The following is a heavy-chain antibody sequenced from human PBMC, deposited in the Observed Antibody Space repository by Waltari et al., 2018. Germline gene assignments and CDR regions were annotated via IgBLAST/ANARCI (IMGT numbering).Heavy chain of an antibody. CDR3: ARDARDGYNFQHDY. V-gene: IGHV3-53*01. CDR1: AFTVSSNY. D-gene: IGHD5-12*01. Sequence: EVQLVESGGGLIQPGGSLRLSCEASAFTVSSNYMSWVRQAPGKGLEWVSVIYSGGSTYYADSVKGRFTISRDNSKNTLYLQMNSLRAEDTAVYYCARDARDGYNFQHDYWGQGTLVTVSS. CDR2: IYSGGST. J-gene: IGHJ4*02.